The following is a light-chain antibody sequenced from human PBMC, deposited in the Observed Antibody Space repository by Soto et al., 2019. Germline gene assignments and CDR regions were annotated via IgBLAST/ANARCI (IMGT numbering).Light chain of an antibody. V-gene: IGLV1-40*01. Sequence: QPVLTQPPSVSGTPGQRVTISCTGSSSNIGTGYDVHWYQQLPGTAPKLLIFGNNNRPSGAADRFSGSKSAASSSLAVTGLQDEDEADYYCRSYATGMILLHVFGAGTKLTVL. CDR3: RSYATGMILLHV. J-gene: IGLJ1*01. CDR1: SSNIGTGYD. CDR2: GNN.